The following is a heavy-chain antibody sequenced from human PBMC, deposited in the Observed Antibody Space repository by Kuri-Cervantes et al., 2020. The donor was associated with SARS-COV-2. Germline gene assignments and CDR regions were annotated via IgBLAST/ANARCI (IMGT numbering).Heavy chain of an antibody. D-gene: IGHD5-12*01. CDR2: INSDGSST. CDR3: ARVVATTVRGTNYYYYGMDV. V-gene: IGHV3-74*01. Sequence: GESLKISCAASGFTFSSYSMNWVRQAPGKGLVWVSRINSDGSSTSYADSVKGRFTISRDNAKNTLYLQMNSLRAEDTAVYYCARVVATTVRGTNYYYYGMDVWGQGTTVTVSS. J-gene: IGHJ6*02. CDR1: GFTFSSYS.